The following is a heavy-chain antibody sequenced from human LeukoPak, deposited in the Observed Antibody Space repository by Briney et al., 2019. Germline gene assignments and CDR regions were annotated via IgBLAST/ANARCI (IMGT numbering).Heavy chain of an antibody. CDR1: GFTFSSYW. D-gene: IGHD3-10*01. CDR2: INSDGSST. Sequence: GGSLRLSCAASGFTFSSYWMHWVRHAPGKGLVWVSRINSDGSSTSYADSVKGRFTISRDNAKNTLYLQMNSLRAEDTAVYYCAKDRNPFGSGSRIDYWGQGTLVTVS. J-gene: IGHJ4*02. V-gene: IGHV3-74*01. CDR3: AKDRNPFGSGSRIDY.